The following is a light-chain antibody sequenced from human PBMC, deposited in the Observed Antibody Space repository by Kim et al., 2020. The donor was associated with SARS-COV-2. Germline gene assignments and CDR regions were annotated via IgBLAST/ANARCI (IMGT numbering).Light chain of an antibody. CDR1: SLRGYY. CDR2: GDK. J-gene: IGLJ3*02. Sequence: SSELTQDPAVSVALGQTVTITCQGDSLRGYYASWFQQKSGQAPILVIYGDKNRPSGIPDRFSGSGSVNTASLTITGAQAEDEADYYCNSRDSSGNHVLFGGGTQLTVL. V-gene: IGLV3-19*01. CDR3: NSRDSSGNHVL.